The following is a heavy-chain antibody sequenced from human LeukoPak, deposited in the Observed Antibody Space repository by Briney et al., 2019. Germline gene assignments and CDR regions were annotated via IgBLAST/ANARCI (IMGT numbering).Heavy chain of an antibody. CDR2: ISYDGSNK. D-gene: IGHD3-10*01. CDR3: AREVLGEYYHDMDV. V-gene: IGHV3-30-3*01. Sequence: GGSLRLSCAASGFTFSNYAMHWVRQAPGKGLEWVAVISYDGSNKHYADSVKGRFTISRDNSKNTLFLQMNSLRAEDTAVYYCAREVLGEYYHDMDVWGQGTTVTVS. CDR1: GFTFSNYA. J-gene: IGHJ6*02.